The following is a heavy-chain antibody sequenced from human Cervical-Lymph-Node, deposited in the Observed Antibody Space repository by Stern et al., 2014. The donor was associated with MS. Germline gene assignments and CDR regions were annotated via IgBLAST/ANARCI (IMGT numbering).Heavy chain of an antibody. CDR2: IVSIFDKA. CDR1: GASFSTNA. CDR3: TREHHGGNFAS. Sequence: QVQLVQSGAEVKKPGSSVKVSCKVSGASFSTNAISLVRQAPGQGLEWMVAIVSIFDKANYAQRFRGRVTITADESTSTAYLDLSSLRSGDTAVYFCTREHHGGNFASWGQGTLVTVSS. J-gene: IGHJ4*02. V-gene: IGHV1-69*01. D-gene: IGHD4-23*01.